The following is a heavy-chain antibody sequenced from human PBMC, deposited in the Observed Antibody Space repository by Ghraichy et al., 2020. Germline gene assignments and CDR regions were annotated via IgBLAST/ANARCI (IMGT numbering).Heavy chain of an antibody. CDR3: ARYCYDSGNYYRTFDY. CDR2: MYHSGST. Sequence: SETLSLTCTVSGGSISRYYWSWIRQPPGKGLEWIGYMYHSGSTNFNPSLKSRVSMSVDTSKNQFSLKLSSVTAADTAVYYCARYCYDSGNYYRTFDYWGQGILVTVSS. CDR1: GGSISRYY. V-gene: IGHV4-59*08. J-gene: IGHJ4*02. D-gene: IGHD3-10*01.